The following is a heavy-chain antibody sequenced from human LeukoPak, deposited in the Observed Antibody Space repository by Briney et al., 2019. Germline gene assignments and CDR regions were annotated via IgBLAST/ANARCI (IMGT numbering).Heavy chain of an antibody. V-gene: IGHV3-23*01. CDR3: ANTMVRGVIPNDY. J-gene: IGHJ4*02. Sequence: GGSLRLSCAASGFSFSNYSMNWVRQAPGKGLEWVSVISASGGSIYYADSVKGRFTISRDNSKNTLYLQMNSLRAEDTAVYYCANTMVRGVIPNDYWGQGTLVTVSS. CDR2: ISASGGSI. CDR1: GFSFSNYS. D-gene: IGHD3-10*01.